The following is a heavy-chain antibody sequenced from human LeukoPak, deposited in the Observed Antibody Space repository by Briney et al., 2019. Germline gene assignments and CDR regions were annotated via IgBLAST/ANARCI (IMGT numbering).Heavy chain of an antibody. CDR1: GFVFSASY. Sequence: GGSLSLSCAASGFVFSASYMSWVRKAPGKGLEWVATIKPDGSEKCHVDSMSGRFTISRDNTNDSLFLQMNSLRVDDTAVYYCVRGGTYWTVSWGQGTLVNVS. V-gene: IGHV3-7*01. CDR2: IKPDGSEK. J-gene: IGHJ5*01. CDR3: VRGGTYWTVS.